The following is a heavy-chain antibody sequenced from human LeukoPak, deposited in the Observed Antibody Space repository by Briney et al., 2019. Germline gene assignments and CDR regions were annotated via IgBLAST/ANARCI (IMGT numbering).Heavy chain of an antibody. CDR1: GFTLKTYL. V-gene: IGHV3-74*01. J-gene: IGHJ4*02. Sequence: WGSLRLSLAAPGFTLKTYLMHWVPQTPGKGLVWVPRINSYCSSTTYADSVKGRFTISRDNARNTLYLQMNSLRAEDTAVYYCARTPRAFCGSTTCFLYPPDYWGQGTLVTVSS. D-gene: IGHD2-2*01. CDR2: INSYCSST. CDR3: ARTPRAFCGSTTCFLYPPDY.